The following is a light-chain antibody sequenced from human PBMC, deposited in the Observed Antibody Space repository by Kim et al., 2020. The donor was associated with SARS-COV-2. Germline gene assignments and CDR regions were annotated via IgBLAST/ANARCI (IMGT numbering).Light chain of an antibody. V-gene: IGLV3-1*01. J-gene: IGLJ2*01. Sequence: VSPVQTASITCSGERLSNKYVCWYQKKAGQPPVADMYQDERRPSGIPERFSGSNSGNTATLTIIETQAMDEADYYCQVWESTTAVFGGGTQLTVL. CDR2: QDE. CDR1: RLSNKY. CDR3: QVWESTTAV.